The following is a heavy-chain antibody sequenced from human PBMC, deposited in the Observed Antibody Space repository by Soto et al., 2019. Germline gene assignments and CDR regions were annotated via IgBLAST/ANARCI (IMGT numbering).Heavy chain of an antibody. Sequence: QVQLVQSGAEVKKPGASVKVSCKASGYTFTSYGISWVRQSPGQGLEWMGWISAYNGNTNNAQKLQGRVTMTTDTSTSTGYMELRSLRSDDTAVYYCARVEDYGDYVLNFDYRGQRTLVTVSS. CDR3: ARVEDYGDYVLNFDY. V-gene: IGHV1-18*01. CDR1: GYTFTSYG. D-gene: IGHD4-17*01. J-gene: IGHJ4*02. CDR2: ISAYNGNT.